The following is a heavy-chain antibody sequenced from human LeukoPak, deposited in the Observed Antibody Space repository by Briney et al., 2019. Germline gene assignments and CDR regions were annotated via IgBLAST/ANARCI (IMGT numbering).Heavy chain of an antibody. CDR3: ARVGITMVRGAQWFDP. J-gene: IGHJ5*02. V-gene: IGHV1-2*02. D-gene: IGHD3-10*01. CDR2: INPNSGGT. CDR1: GYTFTGYY. Sequence: ASVKVSCKASGYTFTGYYMHWVRQAPGQGLEWMGWINPNSGGTNYAQKFQGRVTMTRDTSISTAYMELSRLRSDDTAVYYCARVGITMVRGAQWFDPWGQGTLVTVSS.